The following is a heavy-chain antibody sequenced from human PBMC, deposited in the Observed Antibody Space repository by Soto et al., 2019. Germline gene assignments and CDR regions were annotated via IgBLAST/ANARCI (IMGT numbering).Heavy chain of an antibody. D-gene: IGHD2-2*01. V-gene: IGHV4-31*03. J-gene: IGHJ4*02. CDR3: ARACSSNSCYDVFDY. Sequence: SETLSLTCSVSGGSISSGGSYWSWIRQHPGKGLEWIGSIFYSGSTYYNASLRSRVTISVDTSKNQFSLKLSSVTAADTAVYYCARACSSNSCYDVFDYWGQGTLVTVSS. CDR1: GGSISSGGSY. CDR2: IFYSGST.